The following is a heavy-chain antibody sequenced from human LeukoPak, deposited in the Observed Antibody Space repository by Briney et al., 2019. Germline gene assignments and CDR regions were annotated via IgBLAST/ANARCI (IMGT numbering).Heavy chain of an antibody. V-gene: IGHV3-23*01. CDR3: AKGSVAGTTDFDY. J-gene: IGHJ4*02. CDR2: ISGSGGST. CDR1: GFTFSSYA. D-gene: IGHD6-19*01. Sequence: AGGSLRLSWAASGFTFSSYAMSWVRQAPGKGLEWVSAISGSGGSTYYADSVKGRFTISRDNSKNTLYLRMNSLRAEDTAVYYCAKGSVAGTTDFDYWGQGTLVTVSS.